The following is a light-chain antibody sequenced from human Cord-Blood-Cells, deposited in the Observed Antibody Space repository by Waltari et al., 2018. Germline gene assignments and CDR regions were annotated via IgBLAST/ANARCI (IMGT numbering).Light chain of an antibody. CDR3: MKGIPLPYT. Sequence: DLVMTQTPLSLYVTPGQPASISCKSSQSLLHSDGKTYLYWYLQKPGQSPQLLIYEVSYRFSGVPDRFSGRGSGTDFTLKLSRVEASAVGVDYCMKGIPLPYTFGQGTKLELK. CDR1: QSLLHSDGKTY. J-gene: IGKJ2*01. CDR2: EVS. V-gene: IGKV2-29*02.